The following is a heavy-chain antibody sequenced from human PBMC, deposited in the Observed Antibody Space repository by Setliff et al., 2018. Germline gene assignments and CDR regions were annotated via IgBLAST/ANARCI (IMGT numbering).Heavy chain of an antibody. CDR3: ARDGGGYCATTSCFHIDY. V-gene: IGHV1-18*01. Sequence: ASVKVSCKSSGFTFTDYGITWVRQVPGQGLEWMGWINNYNFNTQYAQKFQGRLTLTIDTSTNTVFMELRNLRPDDTAIYYCARDGGGYCATTSCFHIDYWGQGTQVTVSS. CDR2: INNYNFNT. D-gene: IGHD2-15*01. CDR1: GFTFTDYG. J-gene: IGHJ4*02.